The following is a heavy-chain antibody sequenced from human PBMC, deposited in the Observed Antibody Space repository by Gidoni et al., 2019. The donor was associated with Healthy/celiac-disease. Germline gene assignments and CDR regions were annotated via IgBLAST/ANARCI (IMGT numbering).Heavy chain of an antibody. CDR1: SFYISNAS. CDR3: TTGEYGLSATGYYYYYMDV. J-gene: IGHJ6*03. V-gene: IGHV3-15*07. D-gene: IGHD3-16*02. Sequence: EVQLVECGGGLVKRGGSIRRYCADSSFYISNASMKLGRQAPGEGLEWVGRIKSKTDGGTTDYAAPVKDRFTISRDDSKYTLYLQMNSLKTENTAVYYCTTGEYGLSATGYYYYYMDVWGKGTTVTVSS. CDR2: IKSKTDGGTT.